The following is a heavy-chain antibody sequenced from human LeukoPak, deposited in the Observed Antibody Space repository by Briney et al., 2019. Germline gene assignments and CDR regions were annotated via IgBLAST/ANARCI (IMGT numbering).Heavy chain of an antibody. Sequence: PGGSLRLSCAASGFTFSDYYMSWIRQAPGKGLEWVANIKQDGSEKYYVDSVKGRFTISRDTAKNSLYLQMNSLRAEDTAVYYCARAPANIVVVPAATCFDYWGQGTLVTVSS. CDR3: ARAPANIVVVPAATCFDY. D-gene: IGHD2-2*01. V-gene: IGHV3-7*03. CDR1: GFTFSDYY. J-gene: IGHJ4*02. CDR2: IKQDGSEK.